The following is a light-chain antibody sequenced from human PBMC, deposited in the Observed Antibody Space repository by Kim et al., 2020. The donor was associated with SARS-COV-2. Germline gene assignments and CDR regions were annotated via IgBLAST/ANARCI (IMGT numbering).Light chain of an antibody. Sequence: GRSITISCTGTSSDVGGYNHVSWYQQHPGKAPKLMIYEVSKRPSGVSNRFSGSKSGNTASLTISGLQAEDEADYYCCSYAGSSTWVFGGGTQLTVL. CDR2: EVS. V-gene: IGLV2-23*02. J-gene: IGLJ3*02. CDR3: CSYAGSSTWV. CDR1: SSDVGGYNH.